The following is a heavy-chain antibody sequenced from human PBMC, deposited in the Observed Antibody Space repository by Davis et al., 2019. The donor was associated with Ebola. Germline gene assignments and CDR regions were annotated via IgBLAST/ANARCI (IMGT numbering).Heavy chain of an antibody. D-gene: IGHD6-13*01. J-gene: IGHJ2*01. Sequence: PGGSLRLSCAASGFTFSSYAMHWVRQAPGKGLEWVSGISWNSGSIDYADSVKGRFTISRDNAKNSLYLQMNSLRAEDTALYYCAKDRGVSPNWYFDLWGRGTLVTVTS. CDR3: AKDRGVSPNWYFDL. CDR1: GFTFSSYA. CDR2: ISWNSGSI. V-gene: IGHV3-9*01.